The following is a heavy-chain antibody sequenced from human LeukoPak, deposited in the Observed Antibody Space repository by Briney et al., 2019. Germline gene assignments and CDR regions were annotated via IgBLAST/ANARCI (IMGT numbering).Heavy chain of an antibody. J-gene: IGHJ4*02. CDR3: ARWSHVSGRWFLDN. V-gene: IGHV3-7*05. D-gene: IGHD3-10*01. Sequence: ETGGSLRLSCEASGFRLDNYWMTWVRQAPGKGLEWVADINEDGSKIYSLDSVKGRFTISRDNAKNSLSLRLNTLRAEDTAVYYCARWSHVSGRWFLDNWGRGTLVSVSS. CDR1: GFRLDNYW. CDR2: INEDGSKI.